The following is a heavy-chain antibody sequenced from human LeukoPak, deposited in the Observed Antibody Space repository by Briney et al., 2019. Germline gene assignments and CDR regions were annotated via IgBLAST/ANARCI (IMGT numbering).Heavy chain of an antibody. V-gene: IGHV4-34*01. D-gene: IGHD2-2*01. Sequence: SETLSLTCAVYGGSFSGYYWSWIRQPPGKGLEWIGEINHSGSTNYNPSLKSRVTISVDTSKNQFSLKLSSVTAADTAVYYCATLIVVVPAATGGYWGQGTLVTVSS. J-gene: IGHJ4*02. CDR1: GGSFSGYY. CDR2: INHSGST. CDR3: ATLIVVVPAATGGY.